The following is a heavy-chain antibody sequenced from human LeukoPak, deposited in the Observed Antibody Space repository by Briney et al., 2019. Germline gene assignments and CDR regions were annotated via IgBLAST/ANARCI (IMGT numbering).Heavy chain of an antibody. V-gene: IGHV3-21*01. CDR3: AISDMAAAGIDY. D-gene: IGHD6-13*01. Sequence: GGSLRLSCAASGFTFSRYIMNWVRQAPGKGLEWVSSITSSSSYIYYADSVKGRFTISRDNAKNSLYLQMNSLRAEDTAVYYCAISDMAAAGIDYWGQGTLVTVSS. CDR2: ITSSSSYI. CDR1: GFTFSRYI. J-gene: IGHJ4*02.